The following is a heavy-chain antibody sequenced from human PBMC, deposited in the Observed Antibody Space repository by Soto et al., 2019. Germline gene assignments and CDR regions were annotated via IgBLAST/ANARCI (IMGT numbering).Heavy chain of an antibody. V-gene: IGHV5-51*01. D-gene: IGHD7-27*01. CDR3: ASHLTWDLSIVAFDT. CDR2: IYPGDADT. J-gene: IGHJ3*02. CDR1: GYSFTSYC. Sequence: PGASLKISCKGSGYSFTSYCIGWVRQMPGKGLEWMGIIYPGDADTRYSPSFQGRVTISADKSISTAYLQWSSLKASDTAMYYCASHLTWDLSIVAFDTWGQGTMVTVSS.